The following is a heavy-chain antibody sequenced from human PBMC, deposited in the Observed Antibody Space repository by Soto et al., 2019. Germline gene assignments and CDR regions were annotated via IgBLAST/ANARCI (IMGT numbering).Heavy chain of an antibody. J-gene: IGHJ4*02. Sequence: HPGGSLRLSCAASGFTFSSYSMNWVRQAPGKGLEWVSYISSSSSTIYYADSVKGRFTISRDNAKNSLYLQMNSLRDEDTAVYYCARDSDKQYQLPLDYWGQGTLVTVSS. CDR3: ARDSDKQYQLPLDY. V-gene: IGHV3-48*02. CDR2: ISSSSSTI. D-gene: IGHD2-2*01. CDR1: GFTFSSYS.